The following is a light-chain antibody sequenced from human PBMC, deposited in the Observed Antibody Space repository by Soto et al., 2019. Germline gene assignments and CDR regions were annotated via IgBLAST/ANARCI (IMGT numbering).Light chain of an antibody. V-gene: IGKV3-20*01. CDR3: QQYRTPTQT. J-gene: IGKJ1*01. CDR1: QTVGSDY. Sequence: EIVLTQSPGTLSLSPGESATLSCRASQTVGSDYLAWYQQRPGQAPRLLIYGTSSRATGIPDRFSGSGSGTDFTLTISRLEPEDFSVYYCQQYRTPTQTFGQGTKVEIK. CDR2: GTS.